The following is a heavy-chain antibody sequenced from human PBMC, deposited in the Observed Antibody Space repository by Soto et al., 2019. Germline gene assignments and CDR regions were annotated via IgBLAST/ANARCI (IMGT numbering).Heavy chain of an antibody. J-gene: IGHJ4*02. CDR3: ARDKITGHFDY. D-gene: IGHD2-8*02. Sequence: QVQLQQWGAGLLKPSETLSLTCAVYGGSFSGYYWTWIRQPPGTGLEWIGEINHSGRTNYNPSLKSRVTISVDTSKNQFSLKLTSVTAADTAVYPCARDKITGHFDYWGQGTLFTVSS. CDR1: GGSFSGYY. V-gene: IGHV4-34*01. CDR2: INHSGRT.